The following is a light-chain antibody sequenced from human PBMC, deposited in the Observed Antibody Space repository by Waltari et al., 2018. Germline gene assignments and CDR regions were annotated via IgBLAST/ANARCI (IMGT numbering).Light chain of an antibody. CDR2: EDT. CDR3: CSFAGSNTWV. Sequence: QSALTQPASVSGSPGQSITISCTGTNSDVGGYDRVSWYQQHPDKAPKVMIYEDTKRPSGVSYRFSGSKSGNTASLTISGLQAEDEADCYCCSFAGSNTWVFGGGTKLTVL. CDR1: NSDVGGYDR. J-gene: IGLJ3*02. V-gene: IGLV2-23*01.